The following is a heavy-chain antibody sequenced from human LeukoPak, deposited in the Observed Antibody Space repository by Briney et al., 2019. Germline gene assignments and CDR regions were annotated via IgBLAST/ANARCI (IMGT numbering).Heavy chain of an antibody. CDR1: GFTFSSYA. D-gene: IGHD4-17*01. Sequence: GGSLRLSCAASGFTFSSYAMSWVRQAPERGLQWVSAITGSGAGTYYEDSVKGRFTISRDNSKNTLYLQMNSLRAEDTAIYYCAKDPNGDYVGAFDSWGQGTMVTVSS. CDR3: AKDPNGDYVGAFDS. V-gene: IGHV3-23*01. J-gene: IGHJ3*02. CDR2: ITGSGAGT.